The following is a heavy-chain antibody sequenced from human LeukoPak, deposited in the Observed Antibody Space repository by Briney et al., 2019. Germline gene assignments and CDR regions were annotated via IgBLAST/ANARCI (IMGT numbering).Heavy chain of an antibody. CDR3: ARRALGYSYGYWFDP. CDR1: GYSFTSYW. D-gene: IGHD5-18*01. Sequence: GESLKISCKGSGYSFTSYWIGWVRQMPGKGLEWMGIIYPGDSDTRHSPSFQGQVTISADKSISTAYLQWSSLKASDTAMYYCARRALGYSYGYWFDPWGQGTLVTVSS. V-gene: IGHV5-51*01. CDR2: IYPGDSDT. J-gene: IGHJ5*02.